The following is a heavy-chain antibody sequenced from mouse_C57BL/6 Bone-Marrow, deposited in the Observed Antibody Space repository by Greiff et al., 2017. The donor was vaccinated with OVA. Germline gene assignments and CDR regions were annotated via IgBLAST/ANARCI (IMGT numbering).Heavy chain of an antibody. D-gene: IGHD2-4*01. J-gene: IGHJ3*01. CDR1: GYTFTDYN. CDR3: AREDYDYFAY. V-gene: IGHV1-18*01. Sequence: EVQLQQSGPELVKPGASVKIPCKASGYTFTDYNMDWVKQSHGKSLEWIGDINPNNGGTIYNQKFKGKATLTVDKSSSTAYMELRSLTSEDTAVYYCAREDYDYFAYWGQGTLVTVSA. CDR2: INPNNGGT.